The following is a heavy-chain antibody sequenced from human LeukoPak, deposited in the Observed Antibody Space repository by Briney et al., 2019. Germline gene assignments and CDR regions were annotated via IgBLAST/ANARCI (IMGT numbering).Heavy chain of an antibody. V-gene: IGHV1-18*01. D-gene: IGHD5-12*01. CDR2: ISAYNGNT. CDR3: ARGGSDIVATIEPYFDY. J-gene: IGHJ4*02. Sequence: ASVKVSCKASGYTFTSYGISWVRQAPGQGLEWMGWISAYNGNTNYAQKLQGRVTMTTDTSTSTAYMELRSLRSDDTAVYYCARGGSDIVATIEPYFDYWGQRTLVTLSS. CDR1: GYTFTSYG.